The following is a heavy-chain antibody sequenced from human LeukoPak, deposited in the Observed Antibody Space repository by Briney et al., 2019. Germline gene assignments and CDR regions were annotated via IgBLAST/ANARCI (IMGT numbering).Heavy chain of an antibody. CDR1: GFTFSDYA. CDR3: VAGDWGARDSFDL. J-gene: IGHJ3*01. V-gene: IGHV3-21*01. Sequence: GGSLRLSCAASGFTFSDYAMKWVRQAPGKGLEWVSAISRTSAYIYYSDSVRGRFTISRDNAKNSFFLQMSSLRAEDTSVYYCVAGDWGARDSFDLWGRGTMVTVSS. CDR2: ISRTSAYI. D-gene: IGHD2-21*02.